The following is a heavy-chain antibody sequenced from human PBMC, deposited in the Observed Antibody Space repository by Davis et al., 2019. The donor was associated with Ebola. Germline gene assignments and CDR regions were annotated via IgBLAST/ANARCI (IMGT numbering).Heavy chain of an antibody. D-gene: IGHD2-2*01. CDR1: GFTFSSYE. J-gene: IGHJ6*02. V-gene: IGHV3-48*03. Sequence: GESLKISCAASGFTFSSYEMNWVRQAPGKGLEWVSYISSSGSTIYYADSVKGRFTISRDNAKNSLYLQMNSLRAEDTAVYYCARDDLGYCSSTSCYDDYYYYGMDVWGQGTTVTVSS. CDR2: ISSSGSTI. CDR3: ARDDLGYCSSTSCYDDYYYYGMDV.